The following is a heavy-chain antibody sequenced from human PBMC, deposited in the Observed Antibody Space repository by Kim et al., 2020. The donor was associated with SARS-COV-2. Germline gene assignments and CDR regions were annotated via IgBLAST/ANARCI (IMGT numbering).Heavy chain of an antibody. J-gene: IGHJ4*02. D-gene: IGHD2-2*01. Sequence: GGSLRLSCAASGFTFSSYSMNWVRQAPGKGLEWVSYISSSSSTIYYADSVKGRFTISRDNAKNSLYLQMNSLRDEDTAVYYCARDSGIVVVPDASYYFAFWGQGTRVTVSS. CDR3: ARDSGIVVVPDASYYFAF. CDR1: GFTFSSYS. CDR2: ISSSSSTI. V-gene: IGHV3-48*02.